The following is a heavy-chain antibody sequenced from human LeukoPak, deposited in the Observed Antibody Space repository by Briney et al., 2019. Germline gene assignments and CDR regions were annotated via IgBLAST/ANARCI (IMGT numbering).Heavy chain of an antibody. CDR1: GYTFTGYY. CDR2: INPNSGGT. Sequence: ASVKVSCKASGYTFTGYYMHWVRQAPGQGLEWMGWINPNSGGTNYAQKFQGRVTMTRDTSISTAYMELSRLRSDDTAVYYCARMRDGYNYWDYWGQGTLVTVSS. J-gene: IGHJ4*02. CDR3: ARMRDGYNYWDY. D-gene: IGHD5-24*01. V-gene: IGHV1-2*02.